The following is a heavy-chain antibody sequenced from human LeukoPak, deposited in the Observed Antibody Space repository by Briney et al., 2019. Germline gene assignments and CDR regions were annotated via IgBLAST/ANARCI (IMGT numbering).Heavy chain of an antibody. CDR3: ARDGFVGAADY. CDR2: IKQDGSEQ. CDR1: GFIFSGYW. V-gene: IGHV3-7*01. Sequence: GGSLRLSCAASGFIFSGYWMNWVRQAPGKGLEWVANIKQDGSEQHYVDSVRGRFTISRDNAKNSLYLQMNSLRVEDTAAYFCARDGFVGAADYWGQGTLVTASS. J-gene: IGHJ4*02. D-gene: IGHD6-13*01.